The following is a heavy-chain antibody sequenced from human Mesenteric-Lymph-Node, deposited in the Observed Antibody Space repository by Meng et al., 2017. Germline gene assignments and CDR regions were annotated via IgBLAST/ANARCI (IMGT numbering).Heavy chain of an antibody. V-gene: IGHV3-48*03. J-gene: IGHJ4*01. CDR1: GFTFSGYD. CDR2: ISGSASGTAATI. Sequence: GGSLRLSCAASGFTFSGYDMNWVRQAPGKGLVWVAYISGSASGTAATIYYADSVEGRFTISRDNAKNSLYPQMNSLRVEDTAVYYCARDAFTSGWSWAIVFDYWGHGTLVTVSS. D-gene: IGHD6-19*01. CDR3: ARDAFTSGWSWAIVFDY.